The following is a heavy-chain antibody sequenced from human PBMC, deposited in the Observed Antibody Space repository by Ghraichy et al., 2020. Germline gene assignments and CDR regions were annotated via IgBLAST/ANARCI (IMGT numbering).Heavy chain of an antibody. CDR2: IYYSGST. D-gene: IGHD4-23*01. CDR3: ARRNGGNSAWFDP. J-gene: IGHJ5*02. Sequence: ESLNISCTVSGGSISSYYWSWIRQPPGKGLEWIGYIYYSGSTNYNPSLKSRVTISVDTSKNQFSLKLSSVTAADTALYYCARRNGGNSAWFDPWGQGTLVTVSS. CDR1: GGSISSYY. V-gene: IGHV4-59*01.